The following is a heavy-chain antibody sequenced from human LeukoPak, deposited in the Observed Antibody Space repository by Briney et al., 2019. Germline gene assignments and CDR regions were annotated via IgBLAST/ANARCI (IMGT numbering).Heavy chain of an antibody. J-gene: IGHJ4*02. CDR3: STEDKYCGSANCGKY. CDR1: GYTFTNYY. V-gene: IGHV1-2*02. Sequence: ASVKVSFKTSGYTFTNYYVHWVRQAPGQGLEWMGYIIPDSGGADYDQRFQGRVTMTRDKSISTVYMELSSLRSDDTAVYYCSTEDKYCGSANCGKYWSQGTLVTVSS. CDR2: IIPDSGGA. D-gene: IGHD2-2*01.